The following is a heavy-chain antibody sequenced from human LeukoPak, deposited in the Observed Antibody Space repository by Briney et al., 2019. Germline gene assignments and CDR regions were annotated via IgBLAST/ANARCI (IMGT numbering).Heavy chain of an antibody. CDR2: IKSDGSST. Sequence: GGSLRLSCAASGFSFSGYWMHWVRQAPGEGLVWVSRIKSDGSSTSYADSVKGRFTISRDNAKNTLYLQMNNLRAEDTAVYYCAKSDWFDPWGQGTLVTVSS. CDR3: AKSDWFDP. CDR1: GFSFSGYW. V-gene: IGHV3-74*01. J-gene: IGHJ5*02.